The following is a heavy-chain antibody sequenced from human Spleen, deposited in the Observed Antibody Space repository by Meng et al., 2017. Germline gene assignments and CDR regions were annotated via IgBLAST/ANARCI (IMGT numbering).Heavy chain of an antibody. CDR1: GGSFSGYY. J-gene: IGHJ1*01. CDR2: INHSGST. Sequence: QVKLQRSGAGLLKPSETLSLTCAVYGGSFSGYYWSWIRQPPGKGLEWIGEINHSGSTNYNPSLKSRVTISVDTSKNQFSLKLSSVTAADTAVYYCARGPWLNWNYPAYFQHWGQGTLVTVSS. D-gene: IGHD1-7*01. CDR3: ARGPWLNWNYPAYFQH. V-gene: IGHV4-34*01.